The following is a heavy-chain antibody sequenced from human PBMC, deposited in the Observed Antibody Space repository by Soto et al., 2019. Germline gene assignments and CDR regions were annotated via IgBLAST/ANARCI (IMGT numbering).Heavy chain of an antibody. D-gene: IGHD2-8*01. CDR3: ARGHPPACSTRVPSSSYNQAMDV. Sequence: GASVRGACKASGDSFTDYHIHWVRQAPGEGLEWLGRINPKSGGTSTAQKFQGWVTMTRDRSISTVYMELTRLRSDDTAVYFCARGHPPACSTRVPSSSYNQAMDVW. CDR2: INPKSGGT. CDR1: GDSFTDYH. V-gene: IGHV1-2*04. J-gene: IGHJ6*01.